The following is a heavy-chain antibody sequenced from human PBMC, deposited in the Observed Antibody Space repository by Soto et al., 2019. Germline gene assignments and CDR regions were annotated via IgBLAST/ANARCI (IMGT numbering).Heavy chain of an antibody. J-gene: IGHJ5*01. CDR2: IYHSGST. D-gene: IGHD2-8*01. V-gene: IGHV4-30-2*01. CDR1: GGSISSGGYS. CDR3: ARLIGNSWLDS. Sequence: SETLSLTCAVSGGSISSGGYSWSWIRQPPGKGLEWIGYIYHSGSTYYNPSLKSRVTISVDRSKNQFSLKLSSVTPDDTAVYYCARLIGNSWLDSWGQGTLVTAPQ.